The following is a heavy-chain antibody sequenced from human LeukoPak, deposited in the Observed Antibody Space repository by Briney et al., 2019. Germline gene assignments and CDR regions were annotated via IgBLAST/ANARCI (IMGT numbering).Heavy chain of an antibody. D-gene: IGHD6-19*01. CDR3: ARDVSEHSSGWHNYFDY. CDR2: IYYSGST. V-gene: IGHV4-59*01. CDR1: GGSISTYY. J-gene: IGHJ4*02. Sequence: SETLSLTCTVSGGSISTYYWSWIRQPPGKGLEWIGYIYYSGSTNYNPSLKSRGTISVDTSRNQFSLKLSSVTAADTAVYYCARDVSEHSSGWHNYFDYWGQGTLVTVSS.